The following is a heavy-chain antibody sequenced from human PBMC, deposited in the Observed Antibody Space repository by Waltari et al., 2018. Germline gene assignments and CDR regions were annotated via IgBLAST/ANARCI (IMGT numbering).Heavy chain of an antibody. V-gene: IGHV1-24*01. Sequence: QVQLVQSGAEVKKPGASVKVSCKVSGYTLTELSMHWVRQAPGKGLEWMGGFDPEDGETIYAQKFQGRVTMTEDTSTDTAYMELSSLRSEDTAVYYWASRGYYDSSGYYYVAFDIWGQGTMVTVSS. D-gene: IGHD3-22*01. J-gene: IGHJ3*02. CDR1: GYTLTELS. CDR3: ASRGYYDSSGYYYVAFDI. CDR2: FDPEDGET.